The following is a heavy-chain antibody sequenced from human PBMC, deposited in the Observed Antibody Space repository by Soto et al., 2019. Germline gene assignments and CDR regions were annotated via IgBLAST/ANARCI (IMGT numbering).Heavy chain of an antibody. V-gene: IGHV4-59*01. Sequence: SETLSLTCTVSGGSISNYYWSWIRQPPGKGPEWIGYIYYSGSTNYNPSLKSRVTISVDTSKNQFSLKLNSVTAADTAVYYCARESSSWSRGKFDYWGQGTLVTVSS. D-gene: IGHD6-13*01. CDR1: GGSISNYY. J-gene: IGHJ4*02. CDR2: IYYSGST. CDR3: ARESSSWSRGKFDY.